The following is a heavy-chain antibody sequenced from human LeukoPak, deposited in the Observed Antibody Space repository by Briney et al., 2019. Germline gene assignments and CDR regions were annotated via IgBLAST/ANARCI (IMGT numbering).Heavy chain of an antibody. D-gene: IGHD6-13*01. CDR1: GGSISSGVYS. V-gene: IGHV4-30-4*07. CDR2: IYYSGNT. J-gene: IGHJ3*02. Sequence: SETLSLTCAVSGGSISSGVYSWSWFRQPPGKGLEWIGYIYYSGNTYYNPSLKSRVTISVDTSKNHFSLKLSSVTAADTAVYYCARGGAVAGPDWGDAFDIWGQGTMVTVSS. CDR3: ARGGAVAGPDWGDAFDI.